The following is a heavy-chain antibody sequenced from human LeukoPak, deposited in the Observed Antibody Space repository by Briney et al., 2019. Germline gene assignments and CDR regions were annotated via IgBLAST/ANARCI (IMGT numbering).Heavy chain of an antibody. CDR3: ARQISDYYYYYMDV. Sequence: KPSETLSLTCTVSGGSISSSNYYWGWIRQPPGKGLEWIGTIYYSGTTYYNPSLESRVTIFEDTSKNQSSLMLTSVTAADTAVYYCARQISDYYYYYMDVWGKGTTVTVSS. CDR2: IYYSGTT. CDR1: GGSISSSNYY. V-gene: IGHV4-39*01. D-gene: IGHD2-15*01. J-gene: IGHJ6*03.